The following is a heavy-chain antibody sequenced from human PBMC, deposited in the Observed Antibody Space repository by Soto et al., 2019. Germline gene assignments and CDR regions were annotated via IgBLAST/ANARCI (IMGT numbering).Heavy chain of an antibody. CDR2: IKQDGSEK. Sequence: PGGSLRLSCAASGFTFSYYWMTWVHRAPGKGLEWVANIKQDGSEKYYVDSVKGRFTISRDNAKNSLYLQMNSRRAEDTAVYYCARESYYCSGGTCAVDHWGQGTLVTVSS. CDR1: GFTFSYYW. D-gene: IGHD2-15*01. V-gene: IGHV3-7*01. J-gene: IGHJ4*02. CDR3: ARESYYCSGGTCAVDH.